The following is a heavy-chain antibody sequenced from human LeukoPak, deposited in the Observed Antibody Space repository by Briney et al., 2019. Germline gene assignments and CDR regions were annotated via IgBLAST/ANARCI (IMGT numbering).Heavy chain of an antibody. D-gene: IGHD4-23*01. J-gene: IGHJ4*02. Sequence: PGRSLRLSCAASGFTFDDYAMHWVRQAPGKGLEWVANINQDGSAKYYVDSVKGRFTFSRDNAMNSLFLQMNSLRAEDTAVYYCARDVHGGAFDYWGQGTLVTVSS. CDR3: ARDVHGGAFDY. CDR2: INQDGSAK. CDR1: GFTFDDYA. V-gene: IGHV3-7*01.